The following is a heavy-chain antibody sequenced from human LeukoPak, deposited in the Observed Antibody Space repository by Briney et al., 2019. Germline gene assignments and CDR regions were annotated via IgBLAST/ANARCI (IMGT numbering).Heavy chain of an antibody. CDR1: GGSISSYY. J-gene: IGHJ4*02. CDR3: ASSGITGTEFDY. D-gene: IGHD1-7*01. CDR2: IYYSGST. V-gene: IGHV4-59*08. Sequence: PSETLSLTCTVSGGSISSYYWSWIRQPPGKGLEWIGYIYYSGSTNYNPSLKSRVTISVDTSKNQFSLKLSSVTAADTAVYYCASSGITGTEFDYWGQGTLVTVSS.